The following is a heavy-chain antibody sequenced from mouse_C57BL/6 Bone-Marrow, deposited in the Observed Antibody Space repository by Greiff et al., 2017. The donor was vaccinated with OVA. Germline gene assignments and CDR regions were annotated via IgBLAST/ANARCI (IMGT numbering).Heavy chain of an antibody. CDR1: GYTFTSYW. CDR2: IYPGKLDN. J-gene: IGHJ1*03. V-gene: IGHV1-5*01. D-gene: IGHD1-1*02. CDR3: TRGGYYWYFDV. Sequence: EVQLQQSGTVLARPGDSVKMSCKTSGYTFTSYWSDWVKQRPGQGLVWIGAIYPGKLDNTCNQKFKGKAKLTAVTSASTAYMELSSLTNEDSAVYCCTRGGYYWYFDVWGTGTTVTVSS.